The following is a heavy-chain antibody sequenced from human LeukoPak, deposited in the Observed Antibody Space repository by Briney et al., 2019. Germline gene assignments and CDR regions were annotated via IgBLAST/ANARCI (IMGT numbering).Heavy chain of an antibody. CDR1: GGSISSYH. D-gene: IGHD6-19*01. CDR3: ARGRWSSGWFDY. CDR2: IYYSGST. V-gene: IGHV4-59*01. J-gene: IGHJ4*02. Sequence: NPSETLSLTCTVSGGSISSYHWNWIRQPPGKGLEWIGYIYYSGSTNYNPSLKSRVTISVDTSKNQFSLKLSSVTAADTAVYCCARGRWSSGWFDYWGQGTLVTVSS.